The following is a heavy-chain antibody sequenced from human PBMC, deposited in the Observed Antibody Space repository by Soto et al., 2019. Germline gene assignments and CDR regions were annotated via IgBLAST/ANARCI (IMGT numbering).Heavy chain of an antibody. V-gene: IGHV5-51*01. J-gene: IGHJ5*01. CDR3: PRFGAPAFPRNWFDF. CDR2: IYPSDSDT. Sequence: PGESLKISCKTSGYTFTTYWVGWVRQRPGEGLEWMGIIYPSDSDTRYSPSFQGHVMFSVDKSLGTAYLEWSSLRTSDSAIYYCPRFGAPAFPRNWFDFWGQGTLVTVSS. D-gene: IGHD3-10*01. CDR1: GYTFTTYW.